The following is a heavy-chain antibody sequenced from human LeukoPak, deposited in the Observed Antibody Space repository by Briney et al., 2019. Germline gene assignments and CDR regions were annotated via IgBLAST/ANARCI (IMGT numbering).Heavy chain of an antibody. J-gene: IGHJ4*02. CDR1: GGTFSSYA. CDR3: ARGKEAAAGRFDY. V-gene: IGHV1-69*13. Sequence: GASVKVSCKASGGTFSSYAISWVRQAPGQGLEWMGGIIPIFGTANYAQKFQGRVTITADESTSTAYMELSSLRSEDTAVYYCARGKEAAAGRFDYWGQGTLVTVSS. CDR2: IIPIFGTA. D-gene: IGHD6-13*01.